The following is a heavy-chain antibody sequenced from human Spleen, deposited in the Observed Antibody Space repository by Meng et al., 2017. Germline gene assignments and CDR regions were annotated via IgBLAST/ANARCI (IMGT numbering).Heavy chain of an antibody. J-gene: IGHJ4*02. D-gene: IGHD2-21*01. CDR3: VRDDVDVQFDY. Sequence: QVQLVQSGDEVKKPGATVKVSCKTSGYNFIRYGLSWVRQAPGQGLEWMGWIGPYNGNTNYAPTIRGRVTMVTDTATTTAFMELRSLRSDDTAVYYCVRDDVDVQFDYWGQGTLVTVSS. CDR1: GYNFIRYG. V-gene: IGHV1-18*01. CDR2: IGPYNGNT.